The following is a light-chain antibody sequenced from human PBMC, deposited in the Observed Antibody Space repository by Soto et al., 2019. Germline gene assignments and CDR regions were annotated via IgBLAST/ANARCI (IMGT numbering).Light chain of an antibody. CDR1: QSISSW. J-gene: IGKJ2*01. V-gene: IGKV1-5*01. CDR2: DAS. Sequence: IQMTQSPSTLSASVGDRVTITCRASQSISSWLAWYQQKPGKAPKLLTYDASSLESGVPSRFSGSGSGTEFTLTISSLQPDDFATYYCQQYNSYWYTFGQGTKVDIK. CDR3: QQYNSYWYT.